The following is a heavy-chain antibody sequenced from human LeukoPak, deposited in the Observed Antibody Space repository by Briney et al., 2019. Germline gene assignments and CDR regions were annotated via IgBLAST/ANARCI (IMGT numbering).Heavy chain of an antibody. V-gene: IGHV3-49*04. CDR3: ARESPSYYDTSGYYYFDY. Sequence: GGSLRLSCAASGFTFSSYAMSWVRQAPGKGPEWVGFIRSEAYGGTPDYAAPVRGRFTISRDDFKHIICLQMDSLRPEDTAVYYCARESPSYYDTSGYYYFDYWGQGALVTVSS. J-gene: IGHJ4*02. CDR1: GFTFSSYA. D-gene: IGHD3-22*01. CDR2: IRSEAYGGTP.